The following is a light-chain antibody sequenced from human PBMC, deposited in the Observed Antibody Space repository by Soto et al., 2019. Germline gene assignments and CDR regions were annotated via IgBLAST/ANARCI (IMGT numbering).Light chain of an antibody. Sequence: EIVLTQSPGTLSLSPGERGTLSCRASQNLGTLYLAWFQQKSGQAPRLLIYSASRRATGIPDRFTGSGSGTDFTLTINRVEPEDFAVYFCQQYAGSPRPFGQGTKVDIK. V-gene: IGKV3-20*01. J-gene: IGKJ1*01. CDR1: QNLGTLY. CDR3: QQYAGSPRP. CDR2: SAS.